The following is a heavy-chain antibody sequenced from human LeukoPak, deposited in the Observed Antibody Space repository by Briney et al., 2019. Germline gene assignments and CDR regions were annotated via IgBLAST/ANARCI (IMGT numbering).Heavy chain of an antibody. J-gene: IGHJ4*02. D-gene: IGHD6-19*01. CDR1: GFTFSDYC. CDR2: ISSSGTTI. Sequence: NSGGSLRLSCAASGFTFSDYCMNWIRQAPGKGLEWVSYISSSGTTIYYADSVKGRFTTSRDNAKNSLYLQMNSLRAGDAAVYYCAGPSGWYSEELDYWGQGTLVTVSS. CDR3: AGPSGWYSEELDY. V-gene: IGHV3-11*01.